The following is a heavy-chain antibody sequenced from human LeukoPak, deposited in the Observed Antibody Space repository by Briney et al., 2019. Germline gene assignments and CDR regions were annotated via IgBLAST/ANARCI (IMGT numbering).Heavy chain of an antibody. D-gene: IGHD2-2*01. CDR2: ISSSSSYI. Sequence: PGGSLRLSCAASGFTFSSYSMNWVRQAPGKGLEWVSSISSSSSYIYYADSVKGRFTISRDNAKNSLYLQMNSLRAEDTAVYYCARDLSDWGSSDGYYFDYWGQGTLVTVSS. CDR1: GFTFSSYS. V-gene: IGHV3-21*01. CDR3: ARDLSDWGSSDGYYFDY. J-gene: IGHJ4*02.